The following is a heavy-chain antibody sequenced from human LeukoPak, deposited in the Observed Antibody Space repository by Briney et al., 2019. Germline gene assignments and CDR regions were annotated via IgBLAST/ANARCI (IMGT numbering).Heavy chain of an antibody. CDR2: INPNGGGT. D-gene: IGHD1-26*01. Sequence: EASVKVSCKASGYTFTGYYMHWVRQALGQGLEWMGWINPNGGGTNYAQKFQGRVTMTRDTSISTAYMELSRLRSDDTAVYYCARDWGRRGIVGSFIDYWGQGTLVTVSS. V-gene: IGHV1-2*02. J-gene: IGHJ4*02. CDR3: ARDWGRRGIVGSFIDY. CDR1: GYTFTGYY.